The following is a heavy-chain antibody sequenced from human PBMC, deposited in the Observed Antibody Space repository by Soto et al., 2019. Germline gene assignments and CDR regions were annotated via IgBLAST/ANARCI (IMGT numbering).Heavy chain of an antibody. V-gene: IGHV3-23*01. J-gene: IGHJ4*02. CDR1: GFTFDSPYSHA. CDR2: ISGSGGST. CDR3: AKDRSGGGDDIVVVPAAIPVWVL. Sequence: GGSLRLSCAASGFTFDSPYSHAMSWVRQSPGKGPEWVSTISGSGGSTYYADSVKGRFTISRDNSKNTLYLQMNSLRAEDTAVYYCAKDRSGGGDDIVVVPAAIPVWVLGDQGTLVTVSS. D-gene: IGHD2-2*02.